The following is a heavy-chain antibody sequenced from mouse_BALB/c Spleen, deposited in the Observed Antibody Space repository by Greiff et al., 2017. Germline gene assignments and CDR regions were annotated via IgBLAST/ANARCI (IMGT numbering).Heavy chain of an antibody. D-gene: IGHD4-1*01. CDR3: ARGGWDGAMDY. CDR2: IWAGGST. Sequence: VHLVESGPGLVAPSQSLSITCTVSGFSLTSYGVHWVRQPPGKGLEWLGVIWAGGSTNYNSALMSRLSISKDNSKSQVFLKMNRLQTDDTAMYYCARGGWDGAMDYWGQGTSVTVSS. CDR1: GFSLTSYG. J-gene: IGHJ4*01. V-gene: IGHV2-9*02.